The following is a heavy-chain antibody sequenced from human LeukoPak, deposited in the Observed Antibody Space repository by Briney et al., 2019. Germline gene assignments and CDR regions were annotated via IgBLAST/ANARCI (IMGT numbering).Heavy chain of an antibody. CDR1: GFTFRGFS. J-gene: IGHJ4*02. CDR3: ARAGSHWHYVY. D-gene: IGHD3-10*01. CDR2: IKLDGSER. V-gene: IGHV3-7*01. Sequence: PGGSLRLSCAASGFTFRGFSMSWVRQSPTKGLEWVANIKLDGSERYYVDSVKGRFTISRDNAKNSLSLQMNNLRVEDTAVYYCARAGSHWHYVYWGQGTVVTVSS.